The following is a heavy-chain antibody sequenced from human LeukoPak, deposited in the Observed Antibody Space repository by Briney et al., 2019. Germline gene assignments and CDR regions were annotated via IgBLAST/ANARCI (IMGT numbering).Heavy chain of an antibody. Sequence: SQTLSLTCALSGDTFSSTSAAWNWIRHSPSRGLEWLGRTYYRSKWYNEYAVSVKSRLTISPDTSKNQFSLQLNSVTPEDTAVYYCARSGADIDYWGQGTLVTVSS. CDR3: ARSGADIDY. V-gene: IGHV6-1*01. J-gene: IGHJ4*02. CDR2: TYYRSKWYN. D-gene: IGHD3-10*01. CDR1: GDTFSSTSAA.